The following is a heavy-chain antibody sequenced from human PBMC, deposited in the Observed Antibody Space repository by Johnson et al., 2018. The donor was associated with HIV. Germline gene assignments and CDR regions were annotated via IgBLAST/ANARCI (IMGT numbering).Heavy chain of an antibody. CDR3: ARDLRNSGWSNGFDV. J-gene: IGHJ3*01. Sequence: VQLVESGGGLVKPGGSLRLSCAASEFTVSGGYMNWVRQAPGKGLEWVSVIYSGGSTYYADSVKGRFTISRDNSKNTLYLQINSLRAEDTALYYCARDLRNSGWSNGFDVWGQGTMVTVSS. CDR1: EFTVSGGY. D-gene: IGHD6-19*01. V-gene: IGHV3-53*01. CDR2: IYSGGST.